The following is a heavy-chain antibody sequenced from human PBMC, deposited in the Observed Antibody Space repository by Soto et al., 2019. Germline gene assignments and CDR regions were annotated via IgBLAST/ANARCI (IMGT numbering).Heavy chain of an antibody. J-gene: IGHJ4*02. Sequence: EVQLLESGGGLVQPGGSLRLSCAASGFTFSSYAMSWVRQAPGKGLEWVSAISGSGVSTYYADSVKGRFTISRDNSKNTRYLQMNSLRAEDTAVYYCAGVGNYYDSSGYADYWGQGTLVTVSS. V-gene: IGHV3-23*01. CDR2: ISGSGVST. D-gene: IGHD3-22*01. CDR3: AGVGNYYDSSGYADY. CDR1: GFTFSSYA.